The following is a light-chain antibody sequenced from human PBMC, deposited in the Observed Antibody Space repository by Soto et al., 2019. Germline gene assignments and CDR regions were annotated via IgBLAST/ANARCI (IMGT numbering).Light chain of an antibody. CDR2: GNN. Sequence: QSVLTQPPSVSGAPGQRVAISSTGSSSNFGAGYDVHWYQQLPGAAPKLLIYGNNNRPSGVPDRISGSKSGTSASLAITGLQAGDEADYYCQSFDSLSGYVFGTGTKVTVL. J-gene: IGLJ1*01. CDR3: QSFDSLSGYV. CDR1: SSNFGAGYD. V-gene: IGLV1-40*01.